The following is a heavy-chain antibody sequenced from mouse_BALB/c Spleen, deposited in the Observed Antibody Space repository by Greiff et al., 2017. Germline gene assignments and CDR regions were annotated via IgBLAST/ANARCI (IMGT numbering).Heavy chain of an antibody. D-gene: IGHD1-1*01. CDR1: GFTFSSYA. CDR2: ISSGGST. V-gene: IGHV5-6-5*01. J-gene: IGHJ2*01. CDR3: ARGGVVEDYFDY. Sequence: EVMLVESGGGLVKPGGSLKLSCAASGFTFSSYAMSWVRQTPEKRLEWVASISSGGSTYYPDSVKGRFTISRDNARNILYLQMSSLRSEDTAMYYCARGGVVEDYFDYWGQGTTLTVSS.